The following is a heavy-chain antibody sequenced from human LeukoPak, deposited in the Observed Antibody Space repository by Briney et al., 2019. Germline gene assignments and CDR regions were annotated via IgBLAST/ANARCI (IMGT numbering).Heavy chain of an antibody. Sequence: ASVKVSCKSSGYTFTSYGTSWVRQAPGQGLEWMGWVSAYNGNTNYAQKLQGRVTMTTDTSTSTAYMELRSLRSDDTAVYYCARAEYYYGSGSYLAFLDYYYYGMDVWGQGTTVTVSS. CDR3: ARAEYYYGSGSYLAFLDYYYYGMDV. CDR2: VSAYNGNT. CDR1: GYTFTSYG. D-gene: IGHD3-10*01. V-gene: IGHV1-18*01. J-gene: IGHJ6*02.